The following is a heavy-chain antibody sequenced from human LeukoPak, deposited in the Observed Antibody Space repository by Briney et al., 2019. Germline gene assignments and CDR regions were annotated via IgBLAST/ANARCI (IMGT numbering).Heavy chain of an antibody. CDR3: ARGQWLPVFDF. CDR1: GGSFNTDSYY. CDR2: IYYSGST. Sequence: PSETLSLTCTVSGGSFNTDSYYWSWIRQPPGRGLEWIGSIYYSGSTYYNPSLKSRVTISVDTSKNHFSLKLSSVTAADTAVYYCARGQWLPVFDFWGQGTLVTVSS. J-gene: IGHJ4*02. V-gene: IGHV4-39*02. D-gene: IGHD3-22*01.